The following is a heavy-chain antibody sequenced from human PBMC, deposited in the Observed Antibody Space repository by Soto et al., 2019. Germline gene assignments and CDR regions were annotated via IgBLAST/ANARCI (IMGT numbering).Heavy chain of an antibody. D-gene: IGHD3-16*01. CDR2: TYYRSRWYN. CDR3: ARELPYYVSSDSYLDY. Sequence: SQTLSLTCAISGDSVSGNSAAWNWIRQSPSRGLEWLGRTYYRSRWYNDYAVSVKSRITVTPDTSKNQFSLHLNSVTPEDTAVYYCARELPYYVSSDSYLDYWGQGALVTVSS. CDR1: GDSVSGNSAA. V-gene: IGHV6-1*01. J-gene: IGHJ4*02.